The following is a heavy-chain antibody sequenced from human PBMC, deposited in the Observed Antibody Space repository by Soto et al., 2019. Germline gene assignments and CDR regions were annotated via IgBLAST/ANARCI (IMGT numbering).Heavy chain of an antibody. D-gene: IGHD3-10*01. J-gene: IGHJ6*02. V-gene: IGHV3-73*01. Sequence: GGSLRLSCAASGFIFSGSAIHWVRQTPGRGLEWVGRIRSRANNYATSSRPSVRGRFTFFRDDSKNMAYLQMNTLKTEDTAIYYCARGPRAWIGHYYYHGLDVWGQGTSVT. CDR2: IRSRANNYAT. CDR3: ARGPRAWIGHYYYHGLDV. CDR1: GFIFSGSA.